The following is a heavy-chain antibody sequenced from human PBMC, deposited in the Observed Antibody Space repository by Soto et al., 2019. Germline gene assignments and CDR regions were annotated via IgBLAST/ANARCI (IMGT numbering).Heavy chain of an antibody. CDR1: GYTFTSYD. CDR2: MNPNSGNT. Sequence: DSVKVSCKASGYTFTSYDINWVRQATGQGLEWMGWMNPNSGNTGYAQKFQGRVTMTRNTSISTAYMGLSSLRSEDTAVYYCARVRTRLAAAGMDVWGQGTTVTVSS. CDR3: ARVRTRLAAAGMDV. D-gene: IGHD6-13*01. J-gene: IGHJ6*02. V-gene: IGHV1-8*01.